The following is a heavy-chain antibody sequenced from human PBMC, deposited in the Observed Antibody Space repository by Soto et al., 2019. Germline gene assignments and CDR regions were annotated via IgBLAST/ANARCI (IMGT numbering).Heavy chain of an antibody. CDR2: IYHSGST. D-gene: IGHD2-15*01. Sequence: QLQLQESGSGLVKPSQTLSLTCAVSGGSISSGGYSWSWIRQPPGKGLEWIGYIYHSGSTYYNPSLKSRVTLSVDRAKNQFSLKLSSVTAADTAVYYCARAAYCSGGSCSWGWFDPWGQGTLVTVSS. CDR1: GGSISSGGYS. V-gene: IGHV4-30-2*01. J-gene: IGHJ5*02. CDR3: ARAAYCSGGSCSWGWFDP.